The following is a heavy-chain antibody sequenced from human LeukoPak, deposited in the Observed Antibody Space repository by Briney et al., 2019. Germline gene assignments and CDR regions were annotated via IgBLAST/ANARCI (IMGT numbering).Heavy chain of an antibody. D-gene: IGHD3-22*01. V-gene: IGHV3-30*19. Sequence: GGSLRLACAASGFTVSSYGMGWGSQAPGKGLEWGAAITVDGRNKYYADTVKGRFTVSRDNSKNTLYLQMNSLRAEDTAVYYCARGPQYYYDSSGYYGEHAFDIWGQGTMVTVSS. CDR3: ARGPQYYYDSSGYYGEHAFDI. CDR2: ITVDGRNK. J-gene: IGHJ3*02. CDR1: GFTVSSYG.